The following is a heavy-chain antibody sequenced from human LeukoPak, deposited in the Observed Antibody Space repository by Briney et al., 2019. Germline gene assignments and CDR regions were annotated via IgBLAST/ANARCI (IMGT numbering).Heavy chain of an antibody. D-gene: IGHD6-19*01. V-gene: IGHV3-74*01. CDR3: AKGKQWLVRGGGFDP. CDR2: INSDGSST. Sequence: GGSLRLSCAASGFTFSSYWMHWVRQAPGKGLVWVSRINSDGSSTSYADSVKGRFTISRDNAKNTLYLQMNSLRAEDTAVYYCAKGKQWLVRGGGFDPWGQGTLVTVSS. CDR1: GFTFSSYW. J-gene: IGHJ5*02.